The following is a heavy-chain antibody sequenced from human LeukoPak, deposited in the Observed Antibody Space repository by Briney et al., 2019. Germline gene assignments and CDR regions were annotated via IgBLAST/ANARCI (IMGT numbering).Heavy chain of an antibody. V-gene: IGHV4-39*01. Sequence: SETLSLTCTVSGGSISSYSYYWGWIRQPPGKGLEWIGSIFYSGSTSYYPSLKSRVTISVDTSKNQFPLKLSSVTAADTAVYYCARHSSDYYSAFDYWGLGNLVTVSS. CDR2: IFYSGST. J-gene: IGHJ4*02. CDR1: GGSISSYSYY. D-gene: IGHD3-22*01. CDR3: ARHSSDYYSAFDY.